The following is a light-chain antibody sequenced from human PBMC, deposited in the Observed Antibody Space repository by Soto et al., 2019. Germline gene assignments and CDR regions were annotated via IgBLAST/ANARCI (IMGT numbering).Light chain of an antibody. CDR2: DVS. J-gene: IGLJ1*01. CDR3: CSYAGSYTFSYV. CDR1: SSDGGKYNY. Sequence: QSVLTQPASVSGSPGQSITISCTGTSSDGGKYNYVSWYQHHPGKAPKLIIYDVSGRPSGVPDRFSGSRSGNTASLTISGLQAEDEADYYCCSYAGSYTFSYVFGTGTKVTVL. V-gene: IGLV2-11*01.